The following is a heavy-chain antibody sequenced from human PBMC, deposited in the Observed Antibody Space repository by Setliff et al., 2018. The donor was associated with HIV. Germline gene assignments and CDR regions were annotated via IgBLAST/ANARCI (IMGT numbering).Heavy chain of an antibody. CDR1: GYTFTDYY. CDR3: ATSGTYYYGSGTYHASAF. J-gene: IGHJ4*02. V-gene: IGHV1-69-2*01. D-gene: IGHD3-10*01. Sequence: ASVKVSCKASGYTFTDYYMHWVKQAPGKGPEWMGRVDPEDGETIYAEKFQGRVTITADTSTDTAYMELSSLRSEDTAVYYCATSGTYYYGSGTYHASAFWGQGTLVTVSS. CDR2: VDPEDGET.